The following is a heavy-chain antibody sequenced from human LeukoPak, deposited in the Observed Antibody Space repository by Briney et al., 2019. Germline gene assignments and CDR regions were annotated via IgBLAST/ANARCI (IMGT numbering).Heavy chain of an antibody. Sequence: EASVKVSCKASGYTFTSYGISWVRQAPGQGLEWMGWISAYNGNTNYAQKLQGRVTMTTDTSTSTAYMELRSLRSDDTAVYYCAKGASGNYYDSSDYYLDAFDIWGQGTMVTVSS. D-gene: IGHD3-22*01. CDR3: AKGASGNYYDSSDYYLDAFDI. V-gene: IGHV1-18*01. CDR2: ISAYNGNT. CDR1: GYTFTSYG. J-gene: IGHJ3*02.